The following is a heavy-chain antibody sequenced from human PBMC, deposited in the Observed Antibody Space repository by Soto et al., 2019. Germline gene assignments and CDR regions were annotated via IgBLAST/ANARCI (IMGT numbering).Heavy chain of an antibody. V-gene: IGHV4-39*01. CDR1: GGSISSSSYY. Sequence: SETLSLTCTVSGGSISSSSYYWGWIRQPPGKGLEWIGSIYYSGSTYYNPSLKSRVTISVDTSKNQFSLKLSSVTAADTAVYYCATLTLSQLPFDYWGQGTLVTVSS. J-gene: IGHJ4*02. D-gene: IGHD2-2*01. CDR3: ATLTLSQLPFDY. CDR2: IYYSGST.